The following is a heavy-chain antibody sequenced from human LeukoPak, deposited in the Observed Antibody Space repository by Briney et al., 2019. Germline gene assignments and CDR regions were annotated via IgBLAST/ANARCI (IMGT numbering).Heavy chain of an antibody. V-gene: IGHV4-59*08. J-gene: IGHJ5*02. Sequence: SETLSLTCTVSGGSISSHYWSWIRQPPGKGLEWIGYIYYSGSTNYNPSLKSRVTISVDTSKNQFSLKLSSVTAADTAVYYCARGEVGATGGDWFDPWGQGTLVTVSS. D-gene: IGHD1-26*01. CDR1: GGSISSHY. CDR2: IYYSGST. CDR3: ARGEVGATGGDWFDP.